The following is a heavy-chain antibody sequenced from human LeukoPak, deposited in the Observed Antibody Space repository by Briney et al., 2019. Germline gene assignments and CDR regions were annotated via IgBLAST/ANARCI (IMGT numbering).Heavy chain of an antibody. Sequence: GGSLRLSCAASGFTFSSYAMHWVRQAPGKGLEWVAVLSYDGSNKYYADSVKGRFTISRDNFKNTLYLQMNSLRAEDTAVYYCASIAVAGDFDYWGQGTLVTVSS. D-gene: IGHD6-19*01. J-gene: IGHJ4*02. CDR2: LSYDGSNK. CDR3: ASIAVAGDFDY. V-gene: IGHV3-30*04. CDR1: GFTFSSYA.